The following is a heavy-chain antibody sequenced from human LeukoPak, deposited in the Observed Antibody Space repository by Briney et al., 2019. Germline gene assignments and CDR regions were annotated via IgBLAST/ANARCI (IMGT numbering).Heavy chain of an antibody. D-gene: IGHD2-2*01. Sequence: GGSLRLSCAASGFAVSSNYMSWVRQAPGKGLEWVSVIYSGGSTYYADSVKGRFTISSDNSKNTLYLQMNSLRAEDTAVYYCARGARYCSSTSCYSDDAFDIWGQGTMVTVSS. CDR2: IYSGGST. V-gene: IGHV3-66*02. J-gene: IGHJ3*02. CDR3: ARGARYCSSTSCYSDDAFDI. CDR1: GFAVSSNY.